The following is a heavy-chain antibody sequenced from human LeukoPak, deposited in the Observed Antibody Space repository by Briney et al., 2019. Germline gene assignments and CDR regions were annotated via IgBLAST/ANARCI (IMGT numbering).Heavy chain of an antibody. CDR1: GGSISSSSYY. CDR3: ASQPRGAEVTYYYYGMDV. CDR2: IYYSGST. V-gene: IGHV4-39*01. Sequence: SETLSLTCTVSGGSISSSSYYWGWLRQPPGQGLEWIASIYYSGSTYYNPPLEGRVTISVDASKNQFSLKLNSVTAADTAVYYCASQPRGAEVTYYYYGMDVWGQGTTVTVSS. J-gene: IGHJ6*02. D-gene: IGHD5-18*01.